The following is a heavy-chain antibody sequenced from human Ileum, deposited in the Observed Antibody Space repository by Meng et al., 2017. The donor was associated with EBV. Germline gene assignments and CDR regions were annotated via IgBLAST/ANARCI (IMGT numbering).Heavy chain of an antibody. CDR1: GFTFSDYW. Sequence: EVHLVESGGGLVQPGGSLRLSCAASGFTFSDYWMHWVRQAPGKGLVWVSHITSDGSSTNYADSVKGRFTISRDNAKNTLYLQMNSLRAEDAAVYYCATVRDGYPRLFDYWGQGTLVTVSS. CDR3: ATVRDGYPRLFDY. CDR2: ITSDGSST. V-gene: IGHV3-74*01. J-gene: IGHJ4*02. D-gene: IGHD5-24*01.